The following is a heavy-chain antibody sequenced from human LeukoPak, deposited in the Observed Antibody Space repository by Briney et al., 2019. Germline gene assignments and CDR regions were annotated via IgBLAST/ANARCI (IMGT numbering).Heavy chain of an antibody. Sequence: PGGSLRLSCAASGFTFSSYAMSWVRQAPGKGLEWVSAISGSGGSTYYADSVKGRFTISRDNSKNTLYLQMNSLRAEDTAVYYCAKGSGGTGAYPLYFDYWGQGTLVTVSS. J-gene: IGHJ4*02. CDR2: ISGSGGST. CDR1: GFTFSSYA. CDR3: AKGSGGTGAYPLYFDY. D-gene: IGHD2-15*01. V-gene: IGHV3-23*01.